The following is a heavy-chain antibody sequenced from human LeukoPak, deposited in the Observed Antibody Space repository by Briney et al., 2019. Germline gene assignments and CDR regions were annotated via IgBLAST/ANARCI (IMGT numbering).Heavy chain of an antibody. Sequence: GGSLRLSCEASGFIVSANFMNWVRQAPGKGLEWVSVMYSVGTTYYADSVKGRFTVSRDPSKNTMYLQMDSLRVEDTAVYYCARDLSAYSYGFGGDCWGQGTRVIVSS. CDR1: GFIVSANF. J-gene: IGHJ4*02. D-gene: IGHD1-26*01. CDR2: MYSVGTT. CDR3: ARDLSAYSYGFGGDC. V-gene: IGHV3-66*01.